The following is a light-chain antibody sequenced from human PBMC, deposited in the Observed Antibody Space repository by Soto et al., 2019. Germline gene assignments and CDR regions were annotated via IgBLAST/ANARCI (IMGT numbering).Light chain of an antibody. V-gene: IGKV1-5*03. J-gene: IGKJ1*01. CDR1: QSIGRW. CDR2: KAS. Sequence: DIQMTQSPSTLSASVGDRVTITCRASQSIGRWLAWYQHKPGKAPKVLIYKASSLQSEVPSRFSGSGSGTEFTLTISRLQPDYFATYYCQQYNNYPGAFGQGTKVEIK. CDR3: QQYNNYPGA.